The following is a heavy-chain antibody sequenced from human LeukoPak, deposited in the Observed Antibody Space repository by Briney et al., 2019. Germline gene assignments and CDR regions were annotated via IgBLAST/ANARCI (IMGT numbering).Heavy chain of an antibody. J-gene: IGHJ5*02. V-gene: IGHV3-11*04. CDR3: ARFGSQLLWRWFDP. CDR2: ISSSGSTI. CDR1: GFTFSDYY. Sequence: GSLRLSCAASGFTFSDYYMSWIRQAPGKGLEWVSYISSSGSTIYYADSVKGRFTISRDNAKNSLYLQMNSLRAEDTAVYYCARFGSQLLWRWFDPWGQGTLVTVSS. D-gene: IGHD2-2*01.